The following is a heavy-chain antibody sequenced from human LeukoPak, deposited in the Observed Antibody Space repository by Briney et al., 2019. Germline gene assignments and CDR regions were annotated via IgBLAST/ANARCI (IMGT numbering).Heavy chain of an antibody. CDR2: IYGGGNT. V-gene: IGHV3-53*01. CDR3: ARALAAADRAEYFQH. Sequence: HPGGSLRLSCAASGFTVSSDYMSWVRQAPGKGLEWVSVIYGGGNTYYTDSVTGRFTISRDDSKNTLYLQMNSLRAEDSAVYYCARALAAADRAEYFQHWGQGTLVSVSS. J-gene: IGHJ1*01. D-gene: IGHD6-13*01. CDR1: GFTVSSDY.